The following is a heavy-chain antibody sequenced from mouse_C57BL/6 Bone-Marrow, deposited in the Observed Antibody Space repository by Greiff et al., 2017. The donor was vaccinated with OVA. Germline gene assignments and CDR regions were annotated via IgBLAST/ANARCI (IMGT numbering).Heavy chain of an antibody. Sequence: VQLKESGPGLVKPSQSLSLTCSVTGYSITSGYFWNWIRQFPGNQLEWMGYISYDGSNNYNPSLKNRISITRDTSKNQFFLKLNSVTTEDTATYYCALYSNYVFAYWGQGTLVTVSA. CDR3: ALYSNYVFAY. CDR2: ISYDGSN. D-gene: IGHD2-5*01. J-gene: IGHJ3*01. V-gene: IGHV3-6*01. CDR1: GYSITSGYF.